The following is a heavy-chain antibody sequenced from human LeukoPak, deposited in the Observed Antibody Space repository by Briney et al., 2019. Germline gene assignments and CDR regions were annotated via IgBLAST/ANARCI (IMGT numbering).Heavy chain of an antibody. D-gene: IGHD1-1*01. Sequence: SETLSLTCTVSGGSISSSSYYWGWIRQPPGKGLEWIGSIYYSGSTFHNPSLRSRLTISIDTSKNQFSLKLSSVTAADTAMYYCARVESEDNVMDVWGKGTTVIVSS. V-gene: IGHV4-39*07. J-gene: IGHJ6*03. CDR1: GGSISSSSYY. CDR3: ARVESEDNVMDV. CDR2: IYYSGST.